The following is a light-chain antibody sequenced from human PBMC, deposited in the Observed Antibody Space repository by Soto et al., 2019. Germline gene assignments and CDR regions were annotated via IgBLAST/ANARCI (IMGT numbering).Light chain of an antibody. J-gene: IGLJ1*01. Sequence: QSALTQPASVSGSPGQSLTISCTGASSDVGGYNYVSWYQHHPGKAPKVMIYEVTNRPSGVSNRFSGSKSGNTASLTISGLQAEDEADYYCNSYTSSTTYVFGTGTKVTVL. V-gene: IGLV2-14*01. CDR1: SSDVGGYNY. CDR2: EVT. CDR3: NSYTSSTTYV.